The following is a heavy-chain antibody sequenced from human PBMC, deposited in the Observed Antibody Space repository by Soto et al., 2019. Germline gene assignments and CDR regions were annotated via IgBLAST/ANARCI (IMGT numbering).Heavy chain of an antibody. CDR1: GFTFSSYW. D-gene: IGHD3-9*01. CDR2: INSDGSST. J-gene: IGHJ5*02. Sequence: GGSLRLSCAASGFTFSSYWMHWVRQAPGKGLVWVSRINSDGSSTSYADSVKGRFTISRDNAKNTLYLQMNSLRAEDTAVYYCARGMGLMTIFWSGHNWFEPWGQGTLVNVAS. CDR3: ARGMGLMTIFWSGHNWFEP. V-gene: IGHV3-74*01.